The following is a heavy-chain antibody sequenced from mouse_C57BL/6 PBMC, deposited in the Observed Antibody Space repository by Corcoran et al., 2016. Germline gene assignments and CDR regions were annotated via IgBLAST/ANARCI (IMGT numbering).Heavy chain of an antibody. Sequence: VQLQESGPGLVKPSQSLSLTCSVTGYSLTSGFYWNWIRQFPGNKLEWMGYISYDGSNNYNPSLKNRISITRDTSKNQFFLKLNSVTTEDTATYYCARTRNYYAMDYWGQGTSVTVSS. V-gene: IGHV3-6*01. CDR1: GYSLTSGFY. CDR3: ARTRNYYAMDY. J-gene: IGHJ4*01. CDR2: ISYDGSN.